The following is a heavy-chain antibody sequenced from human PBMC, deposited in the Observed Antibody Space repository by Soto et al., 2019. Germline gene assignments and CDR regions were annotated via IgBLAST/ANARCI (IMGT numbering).Heavy chain of an antibody. J-gene: IGHJ6*02. CDR1: GYTFTSYG. CDR3: ARDPYSSSSYYYYYGMDV. CDR2: ISAYNGNT. V-gene: IGHV1-18*01. D-gene: IGHD6-6*01. Sequence: QVQLVQSGAEVKKPGASVKVSCKASGYTFTSYGISWVRQAPGQGLEWMGWISAYNGNTNYAQKLQGRVTMTTDPPTSTAYMELRSLRSDDTAVYYCARDPYSSSSYYYYYGMDVWGQGTTVTVSS.